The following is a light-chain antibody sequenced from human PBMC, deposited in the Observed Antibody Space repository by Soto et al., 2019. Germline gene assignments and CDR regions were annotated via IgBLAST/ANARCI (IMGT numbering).Light chain of an antibody. CDR1: QSVISRY. J-gene: IGKJ1*01. Sequence: EIVLTQSPGTLSLSPGERATLSCRASQSVISRYLAWYQQRPGQAPRVLIYGASSRATGIPDRFSGSASGTDFTLTISRLEPEEFAVYYCHQYGISPWTLGQGTKVEIK. CDR3: HQYGISPWT. V-gene: IGKV3-20*01. CDR2: GAS.